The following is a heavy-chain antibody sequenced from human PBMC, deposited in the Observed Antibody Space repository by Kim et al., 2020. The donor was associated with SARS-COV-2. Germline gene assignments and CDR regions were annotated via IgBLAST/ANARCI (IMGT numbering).Heavy chain of an antibody. CDR2: IYDSGST. D-gene: IGHD4-4*01. CDR3: ARAKSNYSDY. Sequence: SETLSLTCTVSGGSISSGCYYWIWIPQHPGKELEWIGYIYDSGSTNYYPSLKSRLSISLDTSKNQLSLKLSSATAADTAVCYCARAKSNYSDY. J-gene: IGHJ4*01. V-gene: IGHV4-31*03. CDR1: GGSISSGCYY.